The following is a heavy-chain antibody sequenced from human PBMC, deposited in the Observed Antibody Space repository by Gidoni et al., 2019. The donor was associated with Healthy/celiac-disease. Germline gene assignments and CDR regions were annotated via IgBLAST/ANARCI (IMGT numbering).Heavy chain of an antibody. V-gene: IGHV1-69*04. CDR3: ARDFIWSGQLAYQNYNWFDP. D-gene: IGHD6-13*01. Sequence: QVQLVQSGAEVKKPGSSVKVSCKASGGTFSSYAISWLRQAPGQGLEWMGRIITILGIANYAQKFQGRVTITADKSTSTAYMELSSLRSEDTAVYYCARDFIWSGQLAYQNYNWFDPWGQGTLVTVSS. CDR1: GGTFSSYA. CDR2: IITILGIA. J-gene: IGHJ5*02.